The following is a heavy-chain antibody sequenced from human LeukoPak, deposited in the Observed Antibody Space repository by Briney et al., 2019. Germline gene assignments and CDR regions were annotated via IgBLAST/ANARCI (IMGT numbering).Heavy chain of an antibody. CDR2: INHSGST. V-gene: IGHV4-34*01. CDR1: GGSFSGYY. D-gene: IGHD2-15*01. Sequence: SETLSLTCAVYGGSFSGYYWSWIRQPPGKGLEWIGEINHSGSTNYKPSLKSRVTISVDTSKNQFSLKLSSVTAADTAVYYCARGSGCSGGSCYFLYWGQGTLVTVSS. J-gene: IGHJ4*02. CDR3: ARGSGCSGGSCYFLY.